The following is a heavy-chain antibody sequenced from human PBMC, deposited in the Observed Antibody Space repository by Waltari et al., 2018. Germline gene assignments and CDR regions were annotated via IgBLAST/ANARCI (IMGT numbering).Heavy chain of an antibody. V-gene: IGHV4-59*01. J-gene: IGHJ3*01. CDR2: ISYSGST. Sequence: QLQLQESGPGLVKPSETLSLTCTVSGGPISSYYWSWIRQSPGKGLEWIGDISYSGSTNYHPSLKSRVTISVDTSKNEVSLKVTYVTPVDTAIYYCARGGSTSESFDVWGQGTMVTVSS. CDR3: ARGGSTSESFDV. CDR1: GGPISSYY. D-gene: IGHD3-10*01.